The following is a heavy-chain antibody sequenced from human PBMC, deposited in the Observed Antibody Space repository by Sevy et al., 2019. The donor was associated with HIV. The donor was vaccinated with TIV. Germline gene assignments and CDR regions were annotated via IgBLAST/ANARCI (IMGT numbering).Heavy chain of an antibody. J-gene: IGHJ4*02. Sequence: GGSLRLSCAASGFTFSSYRMTWVRQAPGKGLEWVSCISSTSGYINYAESVKGRFTMSRDNAKNLLFLQMDSLRAEDTAVYFCARAVLEISTWRSDYWGQGTLVTVSS. V-gene: IGHV3-21*01. D-gene: IGHD1-1*01. CDR3: ARAVLEISTWRSDY. CDR2: ISSTSGYI. CDR1: GFTFSSYR.